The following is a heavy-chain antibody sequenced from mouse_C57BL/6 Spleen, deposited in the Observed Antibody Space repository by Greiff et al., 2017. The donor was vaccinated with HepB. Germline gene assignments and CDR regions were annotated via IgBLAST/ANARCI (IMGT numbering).Heavy chain of an antibody. CDR3: AKGLIYYGDYAMDY. V-gene: IGHV1-55*01. J-gene: IGHJ4*01. CDR1: GYTFTSYW. Sequence: QVQLQQPGAELVKPGASVKMSCKASGYTFTSYWITWVKQRPGQGLEWIGDIYPGSGSTNYNEKFKSKATLTVDTSSITAYMQLSSLTPEDSAVYYCAKGLIYYGDYAMDYWGQGTSVTVSS. CDR2: IYPGSGST. D-gene: IGHD2-13*01.